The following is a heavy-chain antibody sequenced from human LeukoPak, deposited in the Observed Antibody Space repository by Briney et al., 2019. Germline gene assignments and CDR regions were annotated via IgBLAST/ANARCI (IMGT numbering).Heavy chain of an antibody. CDR2: IYYSGST. D-gene: IGHD5-18*01. J-gene: IGHJ3*02. CDR3: ARRGHSYGYDALDI. Sequence: ETLSLTCTVSGGSISSYYWSWLRQPPGKGLDWVGYIYYSGSTNYNPSLKSRVTISVDTSKNQFSLKLSSVTAADTAVYYCARRGHSYGYDALDIWGQGTMITVSS. V-gene: IGHV4-59*01. CDR1: GGSISSYY.